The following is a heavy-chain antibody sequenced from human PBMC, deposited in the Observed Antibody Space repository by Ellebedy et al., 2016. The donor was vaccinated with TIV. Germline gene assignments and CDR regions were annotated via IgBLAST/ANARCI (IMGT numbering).Heavy chain of an antibody. CDR1: GYTFTDYY. Sequence: ASVKVSCXASGYTFTDYYLHWVRQAPGQGLEWMGWINPNSGATYYAQNFQGGVTMTRDTSISTAYMELSRLRSDDTAVYYCARLDELGYCSGGSCYGYFALWGRGTLVTVSS. CDR3: ARLDELGYCSGGSCYGYFAL. J-gene: IGHJ2*01. V-gene: IGHV1-2*02. D-gene: IGHD2-15*01. CDR2: INPNSGAT.